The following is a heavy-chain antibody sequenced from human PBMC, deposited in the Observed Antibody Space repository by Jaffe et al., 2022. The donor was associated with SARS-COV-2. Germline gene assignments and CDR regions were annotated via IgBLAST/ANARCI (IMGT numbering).Heavy chain of an antibody. CDR2: IYYSGST. V-gene: IGHV4-39*01. Sequence: QLQLQESGPGLVKPSETLSLTCTVSGGSISSSSYYWGWIRQPPGKGLEWIGSIYYSGSTYYNPSLKSRVTISVDTSKNQFSLKLSSVTAADTAVYYCARHFPHDILTGYYWFDPWGQGTLVTVSS. CDR1: GGSISSSSYY. D-gene: IGHD3-9*01. CDR3: ARHFPHDILTGYYWFDP. J-gene: IGHJ5*02.